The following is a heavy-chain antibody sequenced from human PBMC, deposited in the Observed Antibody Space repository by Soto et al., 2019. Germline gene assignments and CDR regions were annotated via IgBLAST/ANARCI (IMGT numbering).Heavy chain of an antibody. J-gene: IGHJ5*02. V-gene: IGHV1-69*05. CDR1: GGTFSSYA. CDR3: ARETGTTGWHWFDP. CDR2: IIPIFGTA. D-gene: IGHD1-7*01. Sequence: GASLKFSCKSSGGTFSSYAISWVRQAPGQGLEWMGGIIPIFGTANYSQKFQGRFTMTTDTSTSTAYMELRSLRSDDTAVYYCARETGTTGWHWFDPWGQGTLVTVSS.